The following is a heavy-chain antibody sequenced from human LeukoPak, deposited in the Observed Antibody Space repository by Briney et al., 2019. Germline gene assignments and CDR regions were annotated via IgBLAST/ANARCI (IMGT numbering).Heavy chain of an antibody. J-gene: IGHJ5*01. CDR2: IYTSGTT. CDR3: ARVFDS. Sequence: PSQTLSLTCTASGDSISSGSSYWNWIRQPAGKGLEWIGRIYTSGTTNYNPSLKSRVTISVDTSKNQFSLKLSSVTAADTAVYYCARVFDSWGQGTLVTVSS. CDR1: GDSISSGSSY. V-gene: IGHV4-61*02.